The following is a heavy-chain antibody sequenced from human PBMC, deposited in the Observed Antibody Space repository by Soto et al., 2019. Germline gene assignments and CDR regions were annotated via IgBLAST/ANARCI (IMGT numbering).Heavy chain of an antibody. J-gene: IGHJ4*02. V-gene: IGHV3-11*06. D-gene: IGHD5-18*01. CDR1: GFTFSDYY. Sequence: LRLSCAASGFTFSDYYMSWIRQAPGKGLEWVSYISSSSSYTNYADSVKGRFTISRDNAKNSLYLQMNSLRAEDTAVYYCARDWRVGYSYGTFDYWGQGTLVTVSS. CDR3: ARDWRVGYSYGTFDY. CDR2: ISSSSSYT.